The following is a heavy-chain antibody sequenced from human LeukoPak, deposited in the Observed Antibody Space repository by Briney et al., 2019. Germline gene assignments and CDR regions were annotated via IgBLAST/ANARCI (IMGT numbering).Heavy chain of an antibody. CDR3: ASGHQGFRGATGPFAY. CDR2: SNPSSGST. D-gene: IGHD3-10*01. CDR1: GYTFTSHY. Sequence: SVKVSCKASGYTFTSHYMHWVRQPPGQGLEGMGISNPSSGSTSYVEKFQGRVTMTSDTSTSTVYMQLSSLRSKDMAVYYCASGHQGFRGATGPFAYWGQGTLVTVSS. V-gene: IGHV1-46*03. J-gene: IGHJ4*02.